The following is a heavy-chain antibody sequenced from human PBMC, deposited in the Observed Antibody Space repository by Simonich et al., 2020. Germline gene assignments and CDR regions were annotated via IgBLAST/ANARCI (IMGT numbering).Heavy chain of an antibody. V-gene: IGHV3-74*01. Sequence: EVQLVESGGGLVQPGGSLRLSCGASGFTFSSYWMHWVRQAPGKGLGLVPLINRYGSRTRSADSVKGRFTISRDNAKNTLYLQMNSLRAEDTAVYYCARDYSNYDAFDIWGQGTMVTVSS. J-gene: IGHJ3*02. CDR3: ARDYSNYDAFDI. D-gene: IGHD4-4*01. CDR1: GFTFSSYW. CDR2: INRYGSRT.